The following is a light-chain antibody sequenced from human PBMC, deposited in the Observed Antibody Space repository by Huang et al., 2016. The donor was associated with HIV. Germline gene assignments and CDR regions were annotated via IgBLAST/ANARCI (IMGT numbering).Light chain of an antibody. Sequence: EIVMTQSPATLSVSPGERATLSWRASQSVSTNLAWYQQKPGQAPRLLMYAASTRATGIPARFSGSGSGTEFTLTISSLQSEDFAVYYCQQYNNWPPWTFGQGTKVEI. J-gene: IGKJ1*01. CDR2: AAS. CDR1: QSVSTN. V-gene: IGKV3D-15*01. CDR3: QQYNNWPPWT.